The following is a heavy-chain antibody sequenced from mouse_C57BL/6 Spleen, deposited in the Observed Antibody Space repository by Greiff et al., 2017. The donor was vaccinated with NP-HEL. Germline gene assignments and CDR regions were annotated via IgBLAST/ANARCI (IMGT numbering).Heavy chain of an antibody. D-gene: IGHD3-3*01. V-gene: IGHV1-9*01. CDR3: ARSEGRFPFAY. CDR2: ILPGSGST. J-gene: IGHJ3*01. CDR1: GYTFTGYW. Sequence: QVQLQQSGAELMKPGASVKLSCKATGYTFTGYWIEWVKQRPGHGLEWIGEILPGSGSTNYNEKFKGKATFTADTSSNTAYMQLSSLTTEDSVIYYCARSEGRFPFAYWGQGTLGTVSA.